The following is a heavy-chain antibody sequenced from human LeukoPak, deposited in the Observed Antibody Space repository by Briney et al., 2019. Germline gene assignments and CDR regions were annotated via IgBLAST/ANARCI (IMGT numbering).Heavy chain of an antibody. V-gene: IGHV4-59*01. Sequence: PSETLSLTCSVSGVSISDYHWIWIRQPPAKGLEWMGYFSYSGSTRYNPSLKSRVTMSVDTSKNQFSLRLISVAAADTAVYYCAGMYSGTSYYFDFWGQGTLVTVSS. CDR1: GVSISDYH. D-gene: IGHD1-26*01. CDR3: AGMYSGTSYYFDF. J-gene: IGHJ4*02. CDR2: FSYSGST.